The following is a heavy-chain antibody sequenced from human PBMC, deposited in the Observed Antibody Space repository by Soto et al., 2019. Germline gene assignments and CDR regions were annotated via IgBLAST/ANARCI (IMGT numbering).Heavy chain of an antibody. CDR3: ERLGEYCQSLDF. J-gene: IGHJ4*02. Sequence: PSETLSLTCAVYGGSFSGYYWNWIRQPPGKGLEWIGEINHSGSTNYNPSLKSRVTISVDTSKNQFSLRLNSVTAADTAVYYCERLGEYCQSLDFWGRGSLVTVSS. CDR2: INHSGST. V-gene: IGHV4-34*01. D-gene: IGHD4-17*01. CDR1: GGSFSGYY.